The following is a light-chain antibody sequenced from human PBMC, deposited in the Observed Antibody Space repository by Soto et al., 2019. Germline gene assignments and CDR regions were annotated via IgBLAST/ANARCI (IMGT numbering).Light chain of an antibody. J-gene: IGKJ2*02. Sequence: DIQMTQSPSTLSASVGDGVSITCWASQSLGSDLAWYQQKPGKAPKLLIYKATILQRGVPSRFSGSESGTDFSLTISSLQPEDSATYYCQQYNDFQCAFGQGTKVEI. V-gene: IGKV1-5*03. CDR2: KAT. CDR3: QQYNDFQCA. CDR1: QSLGSD.